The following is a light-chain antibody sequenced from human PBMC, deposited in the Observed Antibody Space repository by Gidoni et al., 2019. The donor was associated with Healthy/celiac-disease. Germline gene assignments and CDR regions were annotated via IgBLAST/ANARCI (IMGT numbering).Light chain of an antibody. CDR2: GAS. CDR1: QSVSSSY. V-gene: IGKV3-20*01. J-gene: IGKJ2*02. CDR3: QQYGSSPPGGT. Sequence: EIVLTQSPGTLSLSPGERATLSCRASQSVSSSYLAWYQQKPGQAPRLLIYGASSRATGLPDRFSGSGSGTDFTLTISRLEPEDFAVYYCQQYGSSPPGGTFGQGTKLEIK.